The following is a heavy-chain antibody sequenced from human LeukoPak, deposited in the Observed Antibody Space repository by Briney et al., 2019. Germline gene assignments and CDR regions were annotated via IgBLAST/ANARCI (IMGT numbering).Heavy chain of an antibody. CDR1: GYTFTSYD. Sequence: ASVKVSCKASGYTFTSYDINWVRQATGQGLEWMGWMNPNSGNTGYAQKFQGRVTITRNTSISTAYMELSSLRAEDMALYYCAKDYYDFWSGPFDYWGQGTLVTVSS. J-gene: IGHJ4*02. V-gene: IGHV1-8*03. D-gene: IGHD3-3*01. CDR3: AKDYYDFWSGPFDY. CDR2: MNPNSGNT.